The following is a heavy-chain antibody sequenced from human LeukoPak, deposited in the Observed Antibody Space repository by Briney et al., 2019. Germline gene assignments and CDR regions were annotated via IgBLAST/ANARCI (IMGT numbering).Heavy chain of an antibody. D-gene: IGHD6-25*01. CDR2: IYGGGST. V-gene: IGHV3-53*01. CDR3: ARGYSSGWPDF. J-gene: IGHJ4*02. Sequence: PGGPLRLSCAASGFTVSTSYMNWVRQAPGKGLEWVSVIYGGGSTYYADSVRGRFTISRDNSKNTLYLQMNSLRAEDTAVYFCARGYSSGWPDFWGQGTLVTVSS. CDR1: GFTVSTSY.